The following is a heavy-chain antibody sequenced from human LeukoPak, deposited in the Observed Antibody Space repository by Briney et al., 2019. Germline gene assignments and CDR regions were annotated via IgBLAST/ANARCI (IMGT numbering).Heavy chain of an antibody. V-gene: IGHV1-46*01. J-gene: IGHJ6*02. Sequence: ASVKVSCKASGYTFTSYYMHWVRQAPGQGLEWVGIINLSGGSTSYAQKFQGRVTMTRDTSTSTVYMELSSLRSEDTAVYYCAREGYGDYYYYGMDVWGQGTTVTVSS. CDR1: GYTFTSYY. D-gene: IGHD4-17*01. CDR2: INLSGGST. CDR3: AREGYGDYYYYGMDV.